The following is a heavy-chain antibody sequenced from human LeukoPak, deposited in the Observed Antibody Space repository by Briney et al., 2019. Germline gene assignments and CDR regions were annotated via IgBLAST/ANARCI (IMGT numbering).Heavy chain of an antibody. CDR3: ARGWAYFDY. CDR2: IYYSGST. J-gene: IGHJ4*02. D-gene: IGHD5-24*01. Sequence: SETLSLTCAVYGDSISSYYWSWIRQPPGRGLEWIGYIYYSGSTNYNPSLKSRVTISVDTSKNQFSLKLTSVTAADTAVYYCARGWAYFDYWGQGTLVTVSS. V-gene: IGHV4-59*08. CDR1: GDSISSYY.